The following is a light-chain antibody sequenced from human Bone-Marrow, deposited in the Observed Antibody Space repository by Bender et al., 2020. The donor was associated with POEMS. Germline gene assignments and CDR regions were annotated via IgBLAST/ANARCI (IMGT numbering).Light chain of an antibody. CDR1: RIGSKT. J-gene: IGLJ2*01. CDR3: LVWDTNTDHGVV. CDR2: DDS. Sequence: SYVLTQPPSVSVAPGQTARIACGGNRIGSKTVHWYQQKSGQAPVLVVYDDSDRPSGIPERFSGSNSGNTATLTVGRVEAGDEADYYCLVWDTNTDHGVVFGGGTKLTVL. V-gene: IGLV3-21*02.